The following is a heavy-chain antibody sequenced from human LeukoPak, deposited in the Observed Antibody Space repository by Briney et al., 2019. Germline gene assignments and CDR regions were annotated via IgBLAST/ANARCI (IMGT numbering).Heavy chain of an antibody. J-gene: IGHJ4*02. CDR1: GFTFSSYS. V-gene: IGHV3-21*01. Sequence: GGSLRLSCAASGFTFSSYSMNWVRQAPGKGLEWVSSISSSSSYIYYADSVKGRFTISRDNAENSLYLQMNSLRAEDTAVYYCARVGHWLAYEMWGQGTLVTVSS. CDR2: ISSSSSYI. CDR3: ARVGHWLAYEM. D-gene: IGHD6-19*01.